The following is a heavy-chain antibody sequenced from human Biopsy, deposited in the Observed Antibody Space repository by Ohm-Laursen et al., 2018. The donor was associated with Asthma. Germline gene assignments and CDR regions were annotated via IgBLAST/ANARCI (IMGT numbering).Heavy chain of an antibody. D-gene: IGHD3-10*01. CDR3: ARAVDYSHYYGIDV. V-gene: IGHV1-18*01. Sequence: GSSVKASCKTSGYTFNSAGITWARQAPGQGLEWMGWISVYNGNTKVAQKLQDRVTMITDTSTSTAYMELRSLRSDDTAVYFCARAVDYSHYYGIDVWGQGPTVTVS. J-gene: IGHJ6*02. CDR1: GYTFNSAG. CDR2: ISVYNGNT.